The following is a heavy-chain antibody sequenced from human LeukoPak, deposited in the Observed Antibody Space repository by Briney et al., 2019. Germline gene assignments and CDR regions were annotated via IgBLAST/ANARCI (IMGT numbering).Heavy chain of an antibody. J-gene: IGHJ4*02. CDR1: GYTFTGYY. Sequence: ASVKVSCKASGYTFTGYYMHWVRQAPGQGLEWMGWINPDSGGTNYAQKFQGRVTMTRDTSISTAYMELSGLRSDDTAVYYCARFARIPAAGTAPSTQYYFASGAQGTLATASS. CDR2: INPDSGGT. D-gene: IGHD6-13*01. CDR3: ARFARIPAAGTAPSTQYYFAS. V-gene: IGHV1-2*02.